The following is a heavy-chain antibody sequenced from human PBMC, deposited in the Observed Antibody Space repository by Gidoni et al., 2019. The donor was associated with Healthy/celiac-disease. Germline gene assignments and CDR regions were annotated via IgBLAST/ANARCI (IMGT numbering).Heavy chain of an antibody. CDR3: ARLPRRRYDSSGVISEIDY. CDR1: GYSFTSYW. CDR2: IYPGDSDT. V-gene: IGHV5-51*01. D-gene: IGHD3-22*01. Sequence: EVQLVQSGAEVKKPGESLKISCKGSGYSFTSYWIGWVRQMPGKGLEWMGIIYPGDSDTRYSPSFQGQVTISADKSISTAYLQWSSLKASDTAMYYCARLPRRRYDSSGVISEIDYWGQGTLVTVSS. J-gene: IGHJ4*02.